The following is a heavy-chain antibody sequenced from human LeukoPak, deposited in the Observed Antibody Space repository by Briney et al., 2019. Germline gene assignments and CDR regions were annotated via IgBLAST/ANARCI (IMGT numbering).Heavy chain of an antibody. CDR1: GYTFTSYG. Sequence: ASVTVSCKASGYTFTSYGISWVRQAPGQGLEWMGWISAYNGNTNYAQKLQGRVTMTTDTSTSTAYMELRSLRSDDTAVYYCASKAYCGGDCYSDYYYGMDVWGQGTTVTVSS. CDR2: ISAYNGNT. CDR3: ASKAYCGGDCYSDYYYGMDV. J-gene: IGHJ6*02. V-gene: IGHV1-18*01. D-gene: IGHD2-21*02.